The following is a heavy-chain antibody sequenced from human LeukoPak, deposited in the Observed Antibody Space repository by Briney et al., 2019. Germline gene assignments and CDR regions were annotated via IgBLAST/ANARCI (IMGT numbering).Heavy chain of an antibody. CDR1: GFTFRNYA. Sequence: PGGPLRLSCEPSGFTFRNYAMSWVRQPPGKGREGVPSIFSTTVTTYYEDSVRGRVTISRDNSTNMVYLHMNSLRAEDTAVYYCAKDRTFHSDFSAYYFSPPLQQYWGQGTLVTVSS. J-gene: IGHJ4*02. CDR2: IFSTTVTT. V-gene: IGHV3-23*01. D-gene: IGHD3-22*01. CDR3: AKDRTFHSDFSAYYFSPPLQQY.